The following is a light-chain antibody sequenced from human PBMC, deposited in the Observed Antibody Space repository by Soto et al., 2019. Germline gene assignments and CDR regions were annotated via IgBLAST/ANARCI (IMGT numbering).Light chain of an antibody. J-gene: IGLJ1*01. CDR1: SSDVGGYNY. CDR3: SSYTSSSTLV. CDR2: DVS. V-gene: IGLV2-14*01. Sequence: QSALTQPASVSGSPRQSITISCTGTSSDVGGYNYVSWYQQHPGKAPKLMIYDVSNRPSGVSNRFSGSKSGNTASLTISGLQVEDEADYYCSSYTSSSTLVFGTGTMVTVL.